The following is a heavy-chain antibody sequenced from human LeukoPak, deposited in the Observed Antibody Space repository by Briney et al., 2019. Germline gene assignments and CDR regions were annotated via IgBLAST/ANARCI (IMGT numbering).Heavy chain of an antibody. CDR1: GGSISSYY. V-gene: IGHV4-59*08. CDR3: AGGEYSSSWASMDV. D-gene: IGHD6-13*01. CDR2: IYYSGST. Sequence: SETLSLTCTFSGGSISSYYWSWIRQPPGKGLEWIGYIYYSGSTNYNPSLKSRVTISVDTSKKQFSLKLSSVTAADTAVYYCAGGEYSSSWASMDVWGQGTTVTVSS. J-gene: IGHJ6*02.